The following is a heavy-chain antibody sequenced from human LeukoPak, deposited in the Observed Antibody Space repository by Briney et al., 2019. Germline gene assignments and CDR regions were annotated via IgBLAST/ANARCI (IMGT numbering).Heavy chain of an antibody. CDR1: GFTFSSYG. CDR3: AKGPVVPAASLNYYYMDV. D-gene: IGHD2-2*01. Sequence: PGGSLRLSCAASGFTFSSYGMHWVRQAPGKGLEWVAFIRYDGSNKYYADSVKGRFTITRDNSKNTLYLQMNSLRAEDTAVYYCAKGPVVPAASLNYYYMDVWGKGTTVTVSS. J-gene: IGHJ6*03. V-gene: IGHV3-30*02. CDR2: IRYDGSNK.